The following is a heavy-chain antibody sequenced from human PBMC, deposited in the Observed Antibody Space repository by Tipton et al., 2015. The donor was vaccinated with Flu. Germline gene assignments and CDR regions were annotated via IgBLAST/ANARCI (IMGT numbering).Heavy chain of an antibody. CDR3: VKMPDFDF. J-gene: IGHJ4*02. V-gene: IGHV3-30-3*01. Sequence: SLRLSCVASGFTFSWIGIHWVRQAPGKGLEWVAVMSDGGANKDYADSVKGRFTISRGKSNNTLYLEMNRLRNEDTAVYYCVKMPDFDFWGQGTLVTVSS. CDR2: MSDGGANK. CDR1: GFTFSWIG. D-gene: IGHD1-14*01.